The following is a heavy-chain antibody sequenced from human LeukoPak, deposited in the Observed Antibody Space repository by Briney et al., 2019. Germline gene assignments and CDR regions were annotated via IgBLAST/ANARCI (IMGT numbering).Heavy chain of an antibody. V-gene: IGHV1-2*02. CDR1: GYTFTGHY. D-gene: IGHD3-22*01. CDR3: ARDQNYYDTNTYYGIDC. CDR2: INANNGAT. J-gene: IGHJ4*02. Sequence: ASVKVSCKTSGYTFTGHYIHWVRQAPGQGLEWMGWINANNGATHCAQKFQDRVTMTRDTSISTAYMELIRLTSDDTAVYYCARDQNYYDTNTYYGIDCRGQGSLVTVSS.